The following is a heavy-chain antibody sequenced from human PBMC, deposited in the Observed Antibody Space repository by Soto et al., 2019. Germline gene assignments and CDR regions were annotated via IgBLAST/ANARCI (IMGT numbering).Heavy chain of an antibody. CDR2: IYYSGST. CDR1: GGSISSGGYY. V-gene: IGHV4-31*03. CDR3: ARDQGATTPFDY. Sequence: SETLSLTCTVSGGSISSGGYYWSWIRQHPGKGLEWIGYIYYSGSTYYNPSLKSRVTISVDTSKNQFSLKLSSVTAADTAVYYCARDQGATTPFDYWGQGTLVTV. D-gene: IGHD1-1*01. J-gene: IGHJ4*02.